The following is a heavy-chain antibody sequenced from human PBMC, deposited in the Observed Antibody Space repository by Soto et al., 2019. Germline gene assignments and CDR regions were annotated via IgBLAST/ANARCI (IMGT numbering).Heavy chain of an antibody. CDR3: ASQIVAFGGEATISYYGMDV. D-gene: IGHD4-4*01. CDR1: GGSISSHY. CDR2: IYYSGST. V-gene: IGHV4-39*01. J-gene: IGHJ6*02. Sequence: SETLSLTCTVSGGSISSHYWGWIRQPPGKGLEWIGSIYYSGSTYYNPSLKSRVTISVDTSKNQFSLKLSSVTAADTAVYYCASQIVAFGGEATISYYGMDVWGQGTTVTVSS.